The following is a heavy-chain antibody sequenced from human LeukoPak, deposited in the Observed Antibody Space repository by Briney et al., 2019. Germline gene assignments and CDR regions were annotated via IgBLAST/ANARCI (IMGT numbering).Heavy chain of an antibody. J-gene: IGHJ3*02. Sequence: GGSPRLSCAASGFTFSIYTMNWVRQAPGKGLGWVSSISSSSTYIYYADSVKGRFTISRDNAKNSLYLQMNSLRAEDTAVYYCARDLHSGEVDIWGQGTMVTVSS. CDR3: ARDLHSGEVDI. CDR2: ISSSSTYI. V-gene: IGHV3-21*01. CDR1: GFTFSIYT. D-gene: IGHD7-27*01.